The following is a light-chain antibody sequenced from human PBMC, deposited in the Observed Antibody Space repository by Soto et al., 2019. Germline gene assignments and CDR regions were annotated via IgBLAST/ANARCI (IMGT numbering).Light chain of an antibody. J-gene: IGLJ2*01. CDR3: SSYTTTATLVV. CDR2: DVD. Sequence: QSALTQPASVSGSPGQSITISCTGTSSDIGACNCVSWYQQHPGKAPKLIIYDVDNRASGVSNRFSGSKSDNTASLTISGLQAEDESDFYCSSYTTTATLVVFGGGTKVTVL. CDR1: SSDIGACNC. V-gene: IGLV2-14*01.